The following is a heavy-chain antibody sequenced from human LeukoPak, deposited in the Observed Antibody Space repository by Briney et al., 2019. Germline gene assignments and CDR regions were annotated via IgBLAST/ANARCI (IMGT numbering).Heavy chain of an antibody. D-gene: IGHD3-3*01. CDR2: IYYSGST. CDR1: GGSISSYY. J-gene: IGHJ3*02. V-gene: IGHV4-59*01. CDR3: ARGLKRITIFGVVSGAFDI. Sequence: SETLSLTCTVSGGSISSYYWSWIRQPPGKGLEWIGYIYYSGSTNYNPSLKSRVTISADTSKNQFSLKLSSVTAADTAVYYCARGLKRITIFGVVSGAFDIWGQGAMVTVSS.